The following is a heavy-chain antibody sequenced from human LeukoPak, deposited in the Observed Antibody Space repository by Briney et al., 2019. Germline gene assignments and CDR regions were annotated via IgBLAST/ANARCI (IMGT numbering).Heavy chain of an antibody. D-gene: IGHD6-19*01. Sequence: GASVKVSCKASGYTFTGYYMHWVRQAPGQGLEWMGWINPNSGGTNYAQKFQGRVTMTRDTSISTAYMELSRLRSDDTAVYYCARVTGSGWLLSGAPFDYWGQGTLVTVSS. CDR3: ARVTGSGWLLSGAPFDY. CDR1: GYTFTGYY. CDR2: INPNSGGT. V-gene: IGHV1-2*02. J-gene: IGHJ4*02.